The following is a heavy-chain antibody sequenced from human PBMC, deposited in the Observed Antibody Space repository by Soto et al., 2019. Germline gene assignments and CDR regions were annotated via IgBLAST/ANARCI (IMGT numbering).Heavy chain of an antibody. J-gene: IGHJ5*02. CDR2: IYYSGST. D-gene: IGHD2-15*01. CDR3: ARVRYCSGGSCYPRFDP. CDR1: GGSISSGGYY. V-gene: IGHV4-31*03. Sequence: PSETLSLTCPVSGGSISSGGYYWSWIRQHPGKGLEWIGYIYYSGSTYYNPSLKSRVTISVDTSKNQFSLKLSSVTAADTAVYYCARVRYCSGGSCYPRFDPWGQGTLVTVSS.